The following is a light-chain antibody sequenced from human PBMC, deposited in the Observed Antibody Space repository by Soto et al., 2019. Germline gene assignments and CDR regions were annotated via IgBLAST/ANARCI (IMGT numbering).Light chain of an antibody. CDR3: QSYDSSLSGSV. Sequence: QSVLTQPPSVSGAPGQRVTISFTGSSSNIGAGYDVQWYQQLPGTAPKLLIYGDTNRPSGVPDRFSGSNSGTSASLAITGLQAEDESDYYCQSYDSSLSGSVFGGGTKLTVL. V-gene: IGLV1-40*01. J-gene: IGLJ3*02. CDR1: SSNIGAGYD. CDR2: GDT.